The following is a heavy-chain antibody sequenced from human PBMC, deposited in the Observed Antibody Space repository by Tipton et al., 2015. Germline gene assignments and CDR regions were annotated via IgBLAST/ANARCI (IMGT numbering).Heavy chain of an antibody. CDR1: DGSISSYY. D-gene: IGHD3-9*01. Sequence: TLSLTCTVSDGSISSYYWSWIRQPPGKGLEWIGYISFSDTTHYNPSLKSRISMSVDTSKNQISLTLTSVTAADTAVYYCACQDYDSLTRDYQTVDYWGQGTLVTVSS. CDR2: ISFSDTT. CDR3: ACQDYDSLTRDYQTVDY. V-gene: IGHV4-59*08. J-gene: IGHJ4*02.